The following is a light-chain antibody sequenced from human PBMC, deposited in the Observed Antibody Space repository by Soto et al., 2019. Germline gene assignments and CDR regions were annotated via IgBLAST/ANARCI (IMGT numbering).Light chain of an antibody. CDR2: KVS. CDR1: QSLVHSDGIAY. V-gene: IGKV2-30*02. J-gene: IGKJ5*01. Sequence: DVVMTQSPLSLPVTPVHPASISFRSNQSLVHSDGIAYFSWFQQRPGRSPSRLIYKVSNRDSGVPARFSGSGSGTDFALKISRVEAEDVGVYYCMQGTHWPITFGQGTRLEIK. CDR3: MQGTHWPIT.